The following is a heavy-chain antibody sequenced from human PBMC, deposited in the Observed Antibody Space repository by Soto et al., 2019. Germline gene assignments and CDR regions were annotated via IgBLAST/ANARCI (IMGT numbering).Heavy chain of an antibody. CDR2: IYPRDSDS. Sequence: LKISCKASGYTFSTYWIAWVRQMPGKGLEWMGVIYPRDSDSKYSPAFQGQVTFSVDKSIDTAYLQWASLEASDTAIYFCARKFAPEFFDSWGQGTLVTVSS. CDR1: GYTFSTYW. V-gene: IGHV5-51*01. CDR3: ARKFAPEFFDS. J-gene: IGHJ4*02. D-gene: IGHD3-10*01.